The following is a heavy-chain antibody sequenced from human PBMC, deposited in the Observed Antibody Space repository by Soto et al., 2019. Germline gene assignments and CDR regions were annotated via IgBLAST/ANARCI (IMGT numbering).Heavy chain of an antibody. J-gene: IGHJ4*02. Sequence: SETLSLTCTVSGGSISSYYWSWIRQPPGKGLEWIGYIYYSGSTNYNPSLKSRVTISVDTSKNQFSLKLSSVTAADTAVYYCARVGRGGRAGKFDYWGQGTLVTVSS. D-gene: IGHD3-10*01. CDR1: GGSISSYY. CDR3: ARVGRGGRAGKFDY. V-gene: IGHV4-59*01. CDR2: IYYSGST.